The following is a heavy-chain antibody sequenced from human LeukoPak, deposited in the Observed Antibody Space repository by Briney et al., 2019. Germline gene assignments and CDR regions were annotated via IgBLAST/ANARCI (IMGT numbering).Heavy chain of an antibody. V-gene: IGHV3-21*04. CDR2: ISSSSYI. CDR3: AKDSLTSIAVAGAYYFGY. CDR1: GFTFSSYS. Sequence: PGGSLRLSCVASGFTFSSYSMNWVRQAPGKGLEWVSSISSSSYIYYADSVKGRFTISRDNAKNSLYLQMNSLRAEDTAVYYCAKDSLTSIAVAGAYYFGYWGQGTLVTVSS. D-gene: IGHD6-19*01. J-gene: IGHJ4*02.